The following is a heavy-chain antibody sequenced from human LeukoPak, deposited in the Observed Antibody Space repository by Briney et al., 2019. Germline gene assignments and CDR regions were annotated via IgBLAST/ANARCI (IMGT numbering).Heavy chain of an antibody. CDR2: INTNAGNP. CDR3: ARGPLYSSSWSDNWFDP. D-gene: IGHD6-13*01. CDR1: GYTFTTYA. V-gene: IGHV7-4-1*02. Sequence: ASVKVSCKASGYTFTTYALNWVRQAPGQGLEWMGWINTNAGNPTYAQGFTGRFVFSLDTSVSTAYLQISSLKAEETAVYYCARGPLYSSSWSDNWFDPWGQGTLVTVSS. J-gene: IGHJ5*02.